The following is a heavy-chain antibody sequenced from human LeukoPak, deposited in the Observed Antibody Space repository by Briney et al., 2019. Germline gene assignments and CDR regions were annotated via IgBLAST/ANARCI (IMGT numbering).Heavy chain of an antibody. Sequence: GASVKVSCKASGSTFTIYYMHWVRLAPGQGLEWMGIINPNGGSTSYAQKFQGRVTMTRDTSTSTVYMELSSLRSEDTAVYYCARVNSGSYYRYYYYYMDVWGKGTTVTVSS. CDR2: INPNGGST. J-gene: IGHJ6*03. V-gene: IGHV1-46*01. D-gene: IGHD1-26*01. CDR1: GSTFTIYY. CDR3: ARVNSGSYYRYYYYYMDV.